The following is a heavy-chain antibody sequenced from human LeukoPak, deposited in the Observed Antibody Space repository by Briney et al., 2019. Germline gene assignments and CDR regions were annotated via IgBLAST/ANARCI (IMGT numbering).Heavy chain of an antibody. J-gene: IGHJ4*02. CDR1: GFTFTGHS. Sequence: GRSLRLSCVASGFTFTGHSMHWDRQAPGKGLEWVAVVGNDEKTKFYADSLKGRFTVSRNNSKNTVYLQMNSLRDEDTAVYYCAREKQSGGTPFDYWGQGSLVTVSS. V-gene: IGHV3-30*04. CDR2: VGNDEKTK. D-gene: IGHD1-26*01. CDR3: AREKQSGGTPFDY.